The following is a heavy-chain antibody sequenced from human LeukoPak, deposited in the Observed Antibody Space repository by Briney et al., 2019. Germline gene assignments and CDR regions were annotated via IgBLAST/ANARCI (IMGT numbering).Heavy chain of an antibody. CDR1: GFTFSSYA. CDR3: ARAGFNYDYVWGSYRPFYFDY. CDR2: ISYDGSNK. Sequence: PGGSLRLSCAASGFTFSSYAMHWVRQAPGKGLEWVAVISYDGSNKYYADSVKGRFTISRDNSKNTLYLQMNSLRAEDTAVYYCARAGFNYDYVWGSYRPFYFDYWGQGTLVTVSS. V-gene: IGHV3-30-3*01. D-gene: IGHD3-16*02. J-gene: IGHJ4*02.